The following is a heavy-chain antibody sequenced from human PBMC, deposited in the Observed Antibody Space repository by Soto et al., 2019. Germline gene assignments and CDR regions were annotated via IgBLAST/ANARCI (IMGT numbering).Heavy chain of an antibody. Sequence: SETLSLTCTVSGGSISSGGYYWSWIRQPAGKGLEWIGHIFSSGRTSYNPSLKSRLTMSIDPSMNVFSLNLSSVTAADTAVYYCAKGWDVKYFDYWGRGTLVTVSS. CDR1: GGSISSGGYY. CDR2: IFSSGRT. J-gene: IGHJ4*02. CDR3: AKGWDVKYFDY. D-gene: IGHD1-26*01. V-gene: IGHV4-61*09.